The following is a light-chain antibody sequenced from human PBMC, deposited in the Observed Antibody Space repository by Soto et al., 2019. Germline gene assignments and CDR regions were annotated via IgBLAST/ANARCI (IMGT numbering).Light chain of an antibody. J-gene: IGKJ1*01. Sequence: EIVFTQSPGTLSFSPGERATLSCRASQTVGSTYLAWYQQKPGQAPRLLIYGAYSRATGIPDRFSGSGSGTDFTLTISRLEPEDFAVYYCQQYDTSLSSTLGQGTKVDIK. CDR2: GAY. CDR1: QTVGSTY. CDR3: QQYDTSLSST. V-gene: IGKV3-20*01.